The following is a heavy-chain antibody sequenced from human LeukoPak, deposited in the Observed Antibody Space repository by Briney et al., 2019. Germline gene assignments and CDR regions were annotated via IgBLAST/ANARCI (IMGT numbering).Heavy chain of an antibody. Sequence: PGGSLRLSCTASGFTFSSYSMNWVRQAPGKGLEWVSYISSSSSTIYYADSVKGRFTISRDNAKNSLYLQMNSLRAEDTAVYYCARGQRVPAAAYYYYYYYMDVWGKGTTVTVSS. J-gene: IGHJ6*03. CDR1: GFTFSSYS. CDR2: ISSSSSTI. D-gene: IGHD2-2*01. V-gene: IGHV3-48*01. CDR3: ARGQRVPAAAYYYYYYYMDV.